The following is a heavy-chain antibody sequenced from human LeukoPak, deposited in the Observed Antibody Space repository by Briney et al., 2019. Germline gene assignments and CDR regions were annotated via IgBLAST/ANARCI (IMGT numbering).Heavy chain of an antibody. CDR2: ISSSGSNI. CDR1: GFTFSSYE. V-gene: IGHV3-48*03. CDR3: ARDYDSSGYSH. Sequence: GGSXRLSCAASGFTFSSYEMNWVRQAPGKGMEWVSYISSSGSNIYYADSVKGRFTISRDNAKTSLYLQMNSLRAEDTAVYYCARDYDSSGYSHWGQGTLVTVSS. J-gene: IGHJ4*02. D-gene: IGHD3-22*01.